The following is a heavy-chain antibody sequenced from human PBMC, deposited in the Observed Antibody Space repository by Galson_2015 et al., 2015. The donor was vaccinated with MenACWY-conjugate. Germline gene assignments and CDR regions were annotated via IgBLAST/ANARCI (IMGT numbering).Heavy chain of an antibody. V-gene: IGHV4-4*02. J-gene: IGHJ1*01. Sequence: ETLSLTCAISGDSISSNVWWNWVRQPPGEGLEWIAEISHTGSTNYNPSLKSRVTMSVDKSKNQFSLDLSSVTAADTAVYYRARRLRSDCYCFQHWGQGTLVTVSS. CDR3: ARRLRSDCYCFQH. CDR1: GDSISSNVW. CDR2: ISHTGST. D-gene: IGHD2-21*02.